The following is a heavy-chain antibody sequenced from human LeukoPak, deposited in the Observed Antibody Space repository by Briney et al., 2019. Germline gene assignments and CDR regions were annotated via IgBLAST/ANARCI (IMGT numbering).Heavy chain of an antibody. Sequence: SETLSLTCAVYGGSFSGYYGSWIRQPPGKGLEWIGEINHSGSTNYNPSLKSRVTISVDTSKNQFSLKLSSVTAADTAVYYCTRGRYYDSSGYTFLGHWGQGTLVTVSS. D-gene: IGHD3-22*01. V-gene: IGHV4-34*01. CDR1: GGSFSGYY. CDR3: TRGRYYDSSGYTFLGH. J-gene: IGHJ4*02. CDR2: INHSGST.